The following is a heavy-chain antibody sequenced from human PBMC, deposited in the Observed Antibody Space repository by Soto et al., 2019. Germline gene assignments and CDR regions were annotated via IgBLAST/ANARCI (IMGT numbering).Heavy chain of an antibody. D-gene: IGHD7-27*01. Sequence: SGGSLRLSCAASGFTFSTYAMAWVRQAPGKGLEWVSGVSASDGSSTTYADSVKGRFAISRDNAKNTLYLQMNSLRAEDTAVYYCARGGDEIDYWGQGTLVTVSS. J-gene: IGHJ4*02. CDR1: GFTFSTYA. CDR3: ARGGDEIDY. CDR2: VSASDGSST. V-gene: IGHV3-74*01.